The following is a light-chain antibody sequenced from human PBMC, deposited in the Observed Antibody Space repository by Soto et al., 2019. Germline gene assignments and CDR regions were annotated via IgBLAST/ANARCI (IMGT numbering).Light chain of an antibody. CDR2: KAS. CDR3: QQYNNYFWA. Sequence: DIQIPQPPSTVSASVVHRVTITCLGSQDINTWLAWYQQKPGKAPKLLILKASSLESGVPSRFSGSGSGTEFTLTISSLQPDDLATYYCQQYNNYFWAFGQGTKVDIK. CDR1: QDINTW. J-gene: IGKJ1*01. V-gene: IGKV1-5*03.